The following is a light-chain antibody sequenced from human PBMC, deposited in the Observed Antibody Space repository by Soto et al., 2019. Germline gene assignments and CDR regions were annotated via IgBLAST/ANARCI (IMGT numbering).Light chain of an antibody. Sequence: QSALTQPGAVCLSPRHWMAMAYAGSSGDVGGYNYVSWYQQLAGKAPKLMIDEVSNRPSGVSNRFPGSKSGNTASLTISGLRAEDEADYYCMSYTSSSTLFVFGTGTKVTVL. CDR1: SGDVGGYNY. V-gene: IGLV2-14*03. J-gene: IGLJ1*01. CDR3: MSYTSSSTLFV. CDR2: EVS.